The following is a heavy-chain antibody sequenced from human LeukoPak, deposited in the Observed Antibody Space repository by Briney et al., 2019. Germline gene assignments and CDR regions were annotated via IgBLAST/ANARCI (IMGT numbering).Heavy chain of an antibody. J-gene: IGHJ4*02. Sequence: KPGGSLRLSCAASGFTFDDYGMSWVRQAPGKGLEWIGSIYHSGSTHYKPSLKSRVIISIDTSKNQFSLKLSSVTAADTAVYYCARGGNTKWDLPTINYWGQGTLVTVSS. CDR2: IYHSGST. CDR1: GFTFDDYG. D-gene: IGHD1-26*01. CDR3: ARGGNTKWDLPTINY. V-gene: IGHV4-38-2*01.